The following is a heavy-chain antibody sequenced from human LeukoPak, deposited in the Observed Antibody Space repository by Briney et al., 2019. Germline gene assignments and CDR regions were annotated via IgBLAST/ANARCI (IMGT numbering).Heavy chain of an antibody. V-gene: IGHV3-21*01. CDR1: GFTFRNYW. CDR2: ISSSSSYI. Sequence: GGSLRLSCAASGFTFRNYWMGWVRQAPGKGLEWVSSISSSSSYIYYADSVKGRFTISRDNAKNSLYLQMNSLRAEDTAVYYCARGLIAAPDYWGQGTLVTVSS. D-gene: IGHD6-13*01. CDR3: ARGLIAAPDY. J-gene: IGHJ4*02.